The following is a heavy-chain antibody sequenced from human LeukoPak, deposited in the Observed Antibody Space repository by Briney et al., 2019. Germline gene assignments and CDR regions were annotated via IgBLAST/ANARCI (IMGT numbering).Heavy chain of an antibody. D-gene: IGHD3-10*01. J-gene: IGHJ2*01. CDR1: GGSISNYY. V-gene: IGHV4-59*01. CDR3: ARDRLLRFFDL. Sequence: SETLSLTCTVSGGSISNYYWSWIRQPPGKGLEWIGYIYYYGITNYNPSLKSRVTISVDTSKNQFSLKLSSVTAADTAVYYCARDRLLRFFDLWGRGTLVTVSS. CDR2: IYYYGIT.